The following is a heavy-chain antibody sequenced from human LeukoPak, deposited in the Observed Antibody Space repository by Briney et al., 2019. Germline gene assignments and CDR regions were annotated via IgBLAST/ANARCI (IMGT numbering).Heavy chain of an antibody. CDR2: ISGSGGST. CDR1: GFTFSSYA. Sequence: GGSLRLSCAASGFTFSSYAMSWVRQAPGKGLEWVSAISGSGGSTYYADSVKGRFTISRDNSKNTLYLQMNSLRAEDTAVYYCARDANLRVAAAGTVDYWGQGTLVTVSS. D-gene: IGHD6-13*01. V-gene: IGHV3-23*01. CDR3: ARDANLRVAAAGTVDY. J-gene: IGHJ4*02.